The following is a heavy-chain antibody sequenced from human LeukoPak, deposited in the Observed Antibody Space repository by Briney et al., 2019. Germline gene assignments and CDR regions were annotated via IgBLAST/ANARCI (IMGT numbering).Heavy chain of an antibody. D-gene: IGHD3-16*01. CDR3: ARSLFSNGGSVGY. CDR2: ISYSGST. CDR1: GGSISNYY. J-gene: IGHJ4*02. V-gene: IGHV4-59*08. Sequence: SEILSLTCTVSGGSISNYYWNWIRQPPGKGLEWVGHISYSGSTNYNPSLKSRVTISVDTSKNQFSLNLYSVTAADTALYYCARSLFSNGGSVGYWGQGTLVTVSS.